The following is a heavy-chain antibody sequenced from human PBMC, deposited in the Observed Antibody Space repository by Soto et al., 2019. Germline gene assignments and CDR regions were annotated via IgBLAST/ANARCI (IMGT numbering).Heavy chain of an antibody. Sequence: KPSETLSLTCTVSGASVWSNSYFWTWIRQPPGKGLEWIAYISHTGDTNYNPSLKSRVTISIDTSRGQFSLTVTSVTAADTAVYFCARIVVGVTVDLWGQGSLVTVSS. CDR2: ISHTGDT. V-gene: IGHV4-61*01. D-gene: IGHD1-26*01. CDR3: ARIVVGVTVDL. CDR1: GASVWSNSYF. J-gene: IGHJ4*02.